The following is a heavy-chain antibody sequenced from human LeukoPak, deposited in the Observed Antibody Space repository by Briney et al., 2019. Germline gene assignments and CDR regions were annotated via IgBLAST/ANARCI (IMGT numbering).Heavy chain of an antibody. CDR3: ARARGGAVAVFY. CDR1: GGSISSSSYY. Sequence: PSETLSLTCTVSGGSISSSSYYWGWIRQPPGKGLEWIGSIYYSGSTYYNPSLKSRVTISVDTSKNQFSLKLSSVTAADTSVYYWARARGGAVAVFYWGQGTLVTVSS. D-gene: IGHD6-19*01. CDR2: IYYSGST. J-gene: IGHJ4*02. V-gene: IGHV4-39*07.